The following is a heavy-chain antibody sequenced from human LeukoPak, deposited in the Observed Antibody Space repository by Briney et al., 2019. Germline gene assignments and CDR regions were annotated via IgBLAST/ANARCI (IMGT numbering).Heavy chain of an antibody. Sequence: GGSLRLSCAASEFSVGSNYMTWVRQAPGKGLEWVSLNSGGSTYYADSVKGRFTISRDNSKNTLYLQMNSLRAEDTAVYYCARGPSGYHNTGGQGTLVTVSS. CDR2: NSGGST. V-gene: IGHV3-66*01. CDR1: EFSVGSNY. CDR3: ARGPSGYHNT. J-gene: IGHJ4*02. D-gene: IGHD5-12*01.